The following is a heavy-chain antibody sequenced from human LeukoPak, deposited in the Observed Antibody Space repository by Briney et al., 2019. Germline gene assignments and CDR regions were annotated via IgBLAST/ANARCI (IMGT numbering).Heavy chain of an antibody. D-gene: IGHD2-2*01. J-gene: IGHJ4*02. CDR3: ARETIGYCSSTSCPPFDY. CDR2: ISAYNGNT. V-gene: IGHV1-18*01. CDR1: GYTFTSYG. Sequence: ASVKVSCTASGYTFTSYGISWVRQAPGQGLEWMGWISAYNGNTNYAQKLQGRVTMTTDTSTSTAYMELRSLRSDDTAAYYCARETIGYCSSTSCPPFDYWGQGTLVTVSS.